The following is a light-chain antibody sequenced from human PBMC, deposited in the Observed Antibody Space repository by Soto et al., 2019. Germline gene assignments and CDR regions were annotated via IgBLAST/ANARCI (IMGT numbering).Light chain of an antibody. Sequence: QMIKTPSSLSTSVGDRVTMTCRASQRINIYLNWYRQKPGKAPELLIYSASNLQSGVPSRFSGSGSGTDFTLTICSLQPEDLATYYCLPSFITPTFGQGTRLEI. CDR2: SAS. CDR3: LPSFITPT. V-gene: IGKV1-39*01. J-gene: IGKJ5*01. CDR1: QRINIY.